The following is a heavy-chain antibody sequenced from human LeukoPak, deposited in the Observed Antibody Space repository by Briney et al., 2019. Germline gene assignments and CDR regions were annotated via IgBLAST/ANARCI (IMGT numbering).Heavy chain of an antibody. CDR2: IYHSGST. V-gene: IGHV4-38-2*02. CDR3: ARGGRAAAGAFDI. CDR1: GYSISSGYY. J-gene: IGHJ3*02. Sequence: SETLSLTCTVSGYSISSGYYWGWIRQPPGKGLEWIGSIYHSGSTYYNPSLKSRVTISVDTSKNQFSLKLSSVTAADTAVYYCARGGRAAAGAFDIWGQGTMVTVSS. D-gene: IGHD6-13*01.